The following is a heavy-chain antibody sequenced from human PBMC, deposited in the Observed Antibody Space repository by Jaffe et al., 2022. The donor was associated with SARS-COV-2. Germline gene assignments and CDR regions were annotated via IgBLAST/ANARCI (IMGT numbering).Heavy chain of an antibody. J-gene: IGHJ3*02. CDR1: GGSISSGDYY. Sequence: QVQLQESGPGLVKPSQTLSLTCTVSGGSISSGDYYWSWIRQPPGKGLEWIGYIYYSGSTYYNPSLKSRVTISVDTSKNQFSLKLSSVTAADTAVYYCARGVDDYDILTGYYVGAFDIWGQGTMVTVSS. CDR3: ARGVDDYDILTGYYVGAFDI. CDR2: IYYSGST. V-gene: IGHV4-30-4*01. D-gene: IGHD3-9*01.